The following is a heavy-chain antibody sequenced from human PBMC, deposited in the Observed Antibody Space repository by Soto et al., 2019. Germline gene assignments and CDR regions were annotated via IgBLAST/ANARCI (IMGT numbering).Heavy chain of an antibody. D-gene: IGHD1-26*01. CDR1: GFSLSTSGVA. CDR3: AHRPPGGGLATFAP. CDR2: IYWDDDK. V-gene: IGHV2-5*02. J-gene: IGHJ5*02. Sequence: GSGPTLVNPTQTLTLTCTFSGFSLSTSGVAVGWIRQPPGKALEWLALIYWDDDKRYSPSLKSRLTITKVTSKNQVVLTMTNMDPVDTATYYCAHRPPGGGLATFAPWGQGSLVTGSS.